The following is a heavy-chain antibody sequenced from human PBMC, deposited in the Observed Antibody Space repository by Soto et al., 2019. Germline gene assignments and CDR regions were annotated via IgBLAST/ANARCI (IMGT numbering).Heavy chain of an antibody. D-gene: IGHD6-19*01. CDR3: AKDRLWYSSGWYPNAFDI. J-gene: IGHJ3*02. V-gene: IGHV3-23*01. Sequence: GGSLRLSCAASGFTFSSYAMSWVRQAPGKGLEWVSAISGSGGSTYYADSVKGRFTISRDNSKNTLYLQMNSLIAEDTAVYYCAKDRLWYSSGWYPNAFDIWGQGTMVTVSS. CDR1: GFTFSSYA. CDR2: ISGSGGST.